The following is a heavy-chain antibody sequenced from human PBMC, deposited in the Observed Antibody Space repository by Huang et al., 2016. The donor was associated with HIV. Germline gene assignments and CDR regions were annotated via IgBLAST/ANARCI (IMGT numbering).Heavy chain of an antibody. D-gene: IGHD3-16*01. Sequence: QVQLVQSGAEEKKPGASVKVSCKTSGYTFSSYYIHWVRQAPGLGLEWMGIINPGDSSRTHAQKFRGRVTLTRDTSTSTVYMERNSLTSQDTAVYYCAKSGGAYSDNWFDRWGQGTLVTVSS. V-gene: IGHV1-46*01. CDR3: AKSGGAYSDNWFDR. CDR2: INPGDSSR. J-gene: IGHJ5*02. CDR1: GYTFSSYY.